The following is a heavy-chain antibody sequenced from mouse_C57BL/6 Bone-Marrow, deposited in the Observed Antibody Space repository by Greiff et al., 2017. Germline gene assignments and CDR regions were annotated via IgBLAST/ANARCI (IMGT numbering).Heavy chain of an antibody. CDR3: ARRDYCSSYDWYFDV. Sequence: EVQGVESGGDLVKPGGSLKLSCAASGFTFSSYGMSWVRQTPDKRLEWVATISSGGSYTYYPDSVKGRFTISRDNAKNTLYLQMSSLKSEDTAMYYCARRDYCSSYDWYFDVWGTGTTVTVSS. V-gene: IGHV5-6*01. CDR1: GFTFSSYG. J-gene: IGHJ1*03. CDR2: ISSGGSYT. D-gene: IGHD1-1*01.